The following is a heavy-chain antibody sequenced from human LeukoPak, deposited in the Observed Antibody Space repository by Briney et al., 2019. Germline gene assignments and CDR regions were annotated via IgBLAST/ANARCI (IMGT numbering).Heavy chain of an antibody. V-gene: IGHV3-11*01. D-gene: IGHD3-22*01. J-gene: IGHJ4*02. CDR3: AKDPRNDMIVVVTEYYFDY. CDR1: GFTFSDYY. CDR2: ISSSGSTK. Sequence: GGSLRLSCAASGFTFSDYYMSWIRQAPGKGLEWVSYISSSGSTKYYADSVKGRFTISRDNSKNTLYLQMNSLRAEDTAVYYCAKDPRNDMIVVVTEYYFDYWGQGTLVTVSS.